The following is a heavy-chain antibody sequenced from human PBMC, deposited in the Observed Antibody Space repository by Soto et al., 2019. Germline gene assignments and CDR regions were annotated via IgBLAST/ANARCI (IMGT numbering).Heavy chain of an antibody. V-gene: IGHV1-18*01. CDR3: ARVPAAAGTALFDY. J-gene: IGHJ4*02. Sequence: QVQLVQSGAEVKKPGASVKVSCKASGYTFTSYGISWVRQAPGQGLEWMGWISDYNGNTNYAQKLQGRGTMTTDTSTSTAYMELRSLGSDDTAVYYCARVPAAAGTALFDYWGQGTLVTVSS. CDR1: GYTFTSYG. CDR2: ISDYNGNT. D-gene: IGHD6-13*01.